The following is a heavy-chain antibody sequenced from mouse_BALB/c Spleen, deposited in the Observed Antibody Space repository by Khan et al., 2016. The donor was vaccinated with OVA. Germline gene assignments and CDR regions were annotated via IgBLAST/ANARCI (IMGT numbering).Heavy chain of an antibody. Sequence: EVELVESGGGLVKPGGSLKLSCATSGFTFSSYAMSWVRQTPEKRLEWVAEISRGGNNTYYFDTVTGRFTISRDNAKDTLYLEMSSLRSEDTAMYYCARDRYYGSSPDWIAYWGQGTLVTVSA. CDR3: ARDRYYGSSPDWIAY. D-gene: IGHD1-1*01. V-gene: IGHV5-9-4*01. CDR2: ISRGGNNT. J-gene: IGHJ3*01. CDR1: GFTFSSYA.